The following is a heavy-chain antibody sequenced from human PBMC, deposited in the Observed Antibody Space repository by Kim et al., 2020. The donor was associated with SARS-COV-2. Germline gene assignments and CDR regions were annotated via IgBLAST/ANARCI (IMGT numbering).Heavy chain of an antibody. Sequence: GGSLRLSCAASGFTFSSYAMHWVRQAPGKGLEWVAVISYDGSNKYYADSVKGRFTISRDNSKNTLYLQMNSLRAEDTAVYYCARTYHYYYYMDVWGKGTTVTVSS. CDR2: ISYDGSNK. CDR3: ARTYHYYYYMDV. CDR1: GFTFSSYA. J-gene: IGHJ6*03. V-gene: IGHV3-30-3*01.